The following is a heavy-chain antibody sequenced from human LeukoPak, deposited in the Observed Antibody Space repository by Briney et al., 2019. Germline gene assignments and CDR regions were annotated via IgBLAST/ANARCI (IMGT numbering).Heavy chain of an antibody. D-gene: IGHD3-10*01. V-gene: IGHV3-33*08. J-gene: IGHJ4*02. CDR3: ARDLGGYYGSGSLGPLDY. CDR1: GFTFSSYG. Sequence: GRSLRLSCAASGFTFSSYGMHWVRQAPGKGLEWVAVIWYDGSNKYYADSVKGRFTISRDNSKNTLYLQMNSLRAEDTAVYYCARDLGGYYGSGSLGPLDYWGQGTLVTVSS. CDR2: IWYDGSNK.